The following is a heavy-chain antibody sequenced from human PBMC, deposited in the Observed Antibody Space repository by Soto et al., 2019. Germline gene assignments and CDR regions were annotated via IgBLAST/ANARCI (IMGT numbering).Heavy chain of an antibody. V-gene: IGHV1-46*01. CDR1: GYTFTSYY. CDR2: INPSGGST. D-gene: IGHD1-7*01. CDR3: ARGLIPLIYNWNYVSSYWNYYGMDV. Sequence: GASVKVSCKASGYTFTSYYMHWVRQAPGQGLEWMGIINPSGGSTSYAQKFQGRVTMTRDTSTSTVYMELSSLRSEDTAVYYCARGLIPLIYNWNYVSSYWNYYGMDVWGQGTTVTVSS. J-gene: IGHJ6*02.